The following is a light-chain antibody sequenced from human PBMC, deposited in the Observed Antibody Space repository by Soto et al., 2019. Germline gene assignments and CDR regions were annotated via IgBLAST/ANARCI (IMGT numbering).Light chain of an antibody. J-gene: IGKJ1*01. CDR3: QQRGNWPPQT. Sequence: EIVLTQSPVTLSLSPWEIATLSCRASQSVSTYLAWYQQRPGQAPRLLIYDATKRATGIAARFSGSGSGTDFTLTISSLEPEDFAVYYCQQRGNWPPQTFGQGTKVDIK. V-gene: IGKV3-11*01. CDR1: QSVSTY. CDR2: DAT.